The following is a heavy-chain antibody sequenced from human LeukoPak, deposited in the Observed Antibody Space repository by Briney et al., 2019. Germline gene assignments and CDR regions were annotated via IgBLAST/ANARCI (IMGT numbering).Heavy chain of an antibody. CDR2: ISHDGSNK. D-gene: IGHD3-3*01. CDR1: GFTFSSYA. Sequence: GGSLRLSCAASGFTFSSYAMHWVRQAPGKGLEWVAVISHDGSNKYYADSVKGRFTISRDNSKNTLYLQMNSLRAEDTAVYYCARSSNYDFWSDFDYWGQGTLVTVSS. V-gene: IGHV3-30*04. J-gene: IGHJ4*02. CDR3: ARSSNYDFWSDFDY.